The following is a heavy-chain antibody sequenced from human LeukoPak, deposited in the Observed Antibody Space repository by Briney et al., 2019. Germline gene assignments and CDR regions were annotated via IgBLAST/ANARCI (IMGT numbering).Heavy chain of an antibody. Sequence: SQTLSLTCTVSGVSISSGSYYWSWIRQPAGKGLEWIRRIYTSGSTNYNSSLKRLATISVDTSKNQYSLKLSSVTAADTAVYCCAREDYYGSGSDMDVWGKGTTVTVSS. J-gene: IGHJ6*03. CDR3: AREDYYGSGSDMDV. D-gene: IGHD3-10*01. V-gene: IGHV4-61*02. CDR2: IYTSGST. CDR1: GVSISSGSYY.